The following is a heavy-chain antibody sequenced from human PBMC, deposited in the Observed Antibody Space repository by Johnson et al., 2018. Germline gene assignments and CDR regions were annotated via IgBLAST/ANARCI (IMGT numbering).Heavy chain of an antibody. CDR2: MNPNSGNT. V-gene: IGHV1-8*01. CDR1: GYTFTSYD. J-gene: IGHJ6*03. CDR3: ARGGGYCSGGSCYSGYYYMDV. D-gene: IGHD2-15*01. Sequence: VQLGESGAEVKKPGASVKVSCKASGYTFTSYDINWVRQATGQGLEWLGWMNPNSGNTGYAQKFQGRVIMTRNTSIRTAYMELSSLRSEGTAVYYCARGGGYCSGGSCYSGYYYMDVWGKGTTVTVSS.